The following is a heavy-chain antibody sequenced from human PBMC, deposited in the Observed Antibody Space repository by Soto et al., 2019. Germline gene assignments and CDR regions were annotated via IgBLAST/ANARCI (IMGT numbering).Heavy chain of an antibody. Sequence: EVQLVESGGGLVQPGASLRLSCAASGFTFSIYTMTWVRQAPGMGLEWISYISSGNEVSYADSVRGRFTISRDNAKNSLYLQMNSLRDEDTAVYYCTRLNYYAMDVWGQGTTVTVSS. CDR3: TRLNYYAMDV. V-gene: IGHV3-48*02. CDR2: ISSGNEV. J-gene: IGHJ6*02. CDR1: GFTFSIYT.